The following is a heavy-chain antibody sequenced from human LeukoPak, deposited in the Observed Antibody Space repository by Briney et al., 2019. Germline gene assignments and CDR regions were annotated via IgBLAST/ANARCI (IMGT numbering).Heavy chain of an antibody. V-gene: IGHV3-7*01. CDR1: GFTFSSYW. CDR3: ARDQSPMVVAAKVY. D-gene: IGHD2-15*01. Sequence: PRGSLRLSCAASGFTFSSYWMSWVRQAPGKGLEWVANIKQDGSEKYYVDSVKGRFTISRDNAKNSLYLQMNSLRAEDTAVYYCARDQSPMVVAAKVYWGQGTLVTVSS. J-gene: IGHJ4*02. CDR2: IKQDGSEK.